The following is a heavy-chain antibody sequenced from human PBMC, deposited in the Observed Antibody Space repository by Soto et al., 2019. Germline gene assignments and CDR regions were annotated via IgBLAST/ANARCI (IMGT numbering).Heavy chain of an antibody. J-gene: IGHJ1*01. CDR3: ARDLGIAVAGLFQD. D-gene: IGHD6-19*01. CDR2: ISTYNGNT. V-gene: IGHV1-18*01. Sequence: QVQLVQSGAEVKKPGASIKVSCKASGYMFTSYGINWVRQAPGLGPEWMGWISTYNGNTNYAQKHQGRVTMTTDTSTSTAYMELKTLRSDDTAVYYCARDLGIAVAGLFQDWGQGTLVIVSS. CDR1: GYMFTSYG.